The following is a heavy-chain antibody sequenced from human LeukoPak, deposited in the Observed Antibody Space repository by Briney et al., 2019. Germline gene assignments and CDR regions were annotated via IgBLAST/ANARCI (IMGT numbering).Heavy chain of an antibody. CDR1: GFTFSSYG. V-gene: IGHV3-30*02. J-gene: IGHJ1*01. CDR2: IWYDGSNK. D-gene: IGHD3-3*01. Sequence: GGSLRLSCAASGFTFSSYGMHWVRQAPGKGLEWVAVIWYDGSNKYYADSVKGRFTISRDNSKNTLYLQMNSLRAEDTAVYYCAKDGYRGDLEWLLTAEYFQHWGQGTLVTVSS. CDR3: AKDGYRGDLEWLLTAEYFQH.